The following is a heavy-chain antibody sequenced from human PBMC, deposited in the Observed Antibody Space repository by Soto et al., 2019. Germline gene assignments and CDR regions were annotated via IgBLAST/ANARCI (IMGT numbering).Heavy chain of an antibody. Sequence: QVQLVQSGTEVKKPGASVKVSCKASGYTFTSYGISWVRQARGQGPEWMGWISGYNGHTHYPQKFQCKVTMTTDTSTSTAYMELRSLRSDDTAVYYCAKADSNYAGRFSYYYMDVWGNGTLVTVSS. CDR3: AKADSNYAGRFSYYYMDV. J-gene: IGHJ6*03. D-gene: IGHD4-4*01. CDR2: ISGYNGHT. CDR1: GYTFTSYG. V-gene: IGHV1-18*01.